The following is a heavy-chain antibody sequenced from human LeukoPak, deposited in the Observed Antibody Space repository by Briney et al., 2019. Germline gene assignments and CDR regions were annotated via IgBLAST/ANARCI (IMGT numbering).Heavy chain of an antibody. D-gene: IGHD1-1*01. Sequence: SETLSLTCSVSGDSISSYSWSWIRQPPGKGLEWIGYIYYSVNTNYNPSLKSRVTISVDTSKNQFSLTLTSVTAADTAVYYCAVTWNADRTFAPWGQGILVTVS. J-gene: IGHJ5*02. CDR2: IYYSVNT. CDR3: AVTWNADRTFAP. CDR1: GDSISSYS. V-gene: IGHV4-59*03.